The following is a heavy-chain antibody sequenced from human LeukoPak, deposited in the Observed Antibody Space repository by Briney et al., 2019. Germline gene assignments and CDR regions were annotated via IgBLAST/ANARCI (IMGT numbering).Heavy chain of an antibody. CDR2: IIPIFGTA. J-gene: IGHJ6*03. Sequence: SVPVSCQASRGTFSNYTISRVHQAPGQGLEWMGGIIPIFGTANYAQKFQGRVTITTDESTSTAYMELSSLRSEDTAVYYCASGPRGGTTVYYYYYYYMDVWGNGTPVTVSS. D-gene: IGHD1-1*01. V-gene: IGHV1-69*05. CDR1: RGTFSNYT. CDR3: ASGPRGGTTVYYYYYYYMDV.